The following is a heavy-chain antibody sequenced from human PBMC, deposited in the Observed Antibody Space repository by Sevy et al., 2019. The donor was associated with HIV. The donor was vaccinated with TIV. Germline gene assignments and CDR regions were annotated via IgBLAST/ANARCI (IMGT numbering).Heavy chain of an antibody. CDR1: GYTFTGYY. D-gene: IGHD6-19*01. CDR3: ARETRAVAGTWEGAFDI. Sequence: ASVKVSCKASGYTFTGYYMHWVRQAPGQGLEWMGWINPNSGGTNYAQKFQGRVTMTRDTSISTAYMELSRLRSDDTAVYYWARETRAVAGTWEGAFDIWGQVTMVTVSS. J-gene: IGHJ3*02. CDR2: INPNSGGT. V-gene: IGHV1-2*02.